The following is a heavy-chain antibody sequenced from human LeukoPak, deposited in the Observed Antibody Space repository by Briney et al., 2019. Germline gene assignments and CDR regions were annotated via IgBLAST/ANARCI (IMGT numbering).Heavy chain of an antibody. J-gene: IGHJ4*02. D-gene: IGHD5-18*01. CDR1: GYTFTSYG. CDR3: ARRIDGYSYGYLDY. V-gene: IGHV1-8*03. CDR2: MNPNSGNT. Sequence: ASVKVSCKASGYTFTSYGINWVRQATGQGLEWMGWMNPNSGNTGYAQRFQGRVTITGNTSISTAYMELSSLRSEDTAVYYCARRIDGYSYGYLDYWGQGTLVTVSS.